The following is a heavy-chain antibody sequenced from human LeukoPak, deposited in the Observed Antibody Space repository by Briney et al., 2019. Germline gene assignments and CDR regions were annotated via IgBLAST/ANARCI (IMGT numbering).Heavy chain of an antibody. V-gene: IGHV3-48*03. CDR3: ARENRGYSYGRRFDY. Sequence: PGGSLRLSCAASGFTFSGYEMNWVRQAPGKGLEWVSYISSSGSTIYYADSVKGRFTISRGNAKNSLYLQMNSLRAEDTAVYYCARENRGYSYGRRFDYWGQGTLVTVSS. J-gene: IGHJ4*02. CDR1: GFTFSGYE. CDR2: ISSSGSTI. D-gene: IGHD5-18*01.